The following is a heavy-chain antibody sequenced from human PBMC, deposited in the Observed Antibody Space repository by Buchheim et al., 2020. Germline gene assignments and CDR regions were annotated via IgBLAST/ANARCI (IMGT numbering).Heavy chain of an antibody. CDR1: GGSISSYY. CDR2: IYYSGST. J-gene: IGHJ3*02. Sequence: QVQLQESGPGLVKPSETLSLTCTVSGGSISSYYWSWIRQPPGKGLEWIGYIYYSGSTNYNPSLKSRVTISVDTSKNQFSLKLSSVTAADTAVYYCARDRIVGATDAFDIWGQGT. D-gene: IGHD1-26*01. CDR3: ARDRIVGATDAFDI. V-gene: IGHV4-59*01.